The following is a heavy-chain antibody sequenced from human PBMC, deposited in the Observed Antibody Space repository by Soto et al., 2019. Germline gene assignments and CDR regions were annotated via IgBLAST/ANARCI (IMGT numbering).Heavy chain of an antibody. D-gene: IGHD3-16*01. CDR1: GFTFSNYW. CDR3: ARDLGGYASH. CDR2: INTDGGTT. Sequence: HPGGSLRLSCAASGFTFSNYWMHWVRQAPGKGPVWVSRINTDGGTTNYADSVKGRFTISRDNAKNTLYLQTNSLGAEDTAVYYCARDLGGYASHWGQGTLVTVSS. V-gene: IGHV3-74*01. J-gene: IGHJ4*02.